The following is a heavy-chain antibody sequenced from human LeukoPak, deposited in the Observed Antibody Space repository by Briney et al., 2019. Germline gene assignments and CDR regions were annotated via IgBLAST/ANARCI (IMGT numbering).Heavy chain of an antibody. CDR1: GGSINSYY. Sequence: PSETLSLTCSVSGGSINSYYWTWIRQPPGKGLEWIGYIYYSGSTNYNPSLKSRVTISVDTSKNQFSLKLSSVTAADTAVYYCARSLSADYDILTGRSVYYYGMDVWGQRTTVTVSS. D-gene: IGHD3-9*01. CDR2: IYYSGST. V-gene: IGHV4-59*01. J-gene: IGHJ6*02. CDR3: ARSLSADYDILTGRSVYYYGMDV.